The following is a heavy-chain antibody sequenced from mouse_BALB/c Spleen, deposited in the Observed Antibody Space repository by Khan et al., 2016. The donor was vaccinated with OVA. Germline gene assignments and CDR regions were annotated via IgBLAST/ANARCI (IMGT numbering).Heavy chain of an antibody. CDR2: ISTSGSYT. D-gene: IGHD1-1*01. Sequence: EVELVESGGDLVKPGGSLKLSCAASGFTFSNYGMSWVRQTPDKRLEWVAIISTSGSYTYYPDSVKGRFTISSDNAKNTLYLQMSSLKSEDTAIYYSARCHYGNNYDCYSMDYWGQGASVTVSS. CDR3: ARCHYGNNYDCYSMDY. CDR1: GFTFSNYG. J-gene: IGHJ4*01. V-gene: IGHV5-6*01.